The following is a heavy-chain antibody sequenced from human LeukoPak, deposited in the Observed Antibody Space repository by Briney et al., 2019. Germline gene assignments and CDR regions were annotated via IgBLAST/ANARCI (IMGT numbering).Heavy chain of an antibody. CDR1: GGSISSGYY. V-gene: IGHV4-38-2*02. CDR3: ATDMVSQYFDY. CDR2: IYHSGST. J-gene: IGHJ4*02. Sequence: SETLSLTCTVSGGSISSGYYWGWIRQPPGKGLEWIGSIYHSGSTYYNPSLKSRVTISVDTSRNQFSLRLSSVTAADTAVYYCATDMVSQYFDYWGQGTLVTVSS. D-gene: IGHD3-10*01.